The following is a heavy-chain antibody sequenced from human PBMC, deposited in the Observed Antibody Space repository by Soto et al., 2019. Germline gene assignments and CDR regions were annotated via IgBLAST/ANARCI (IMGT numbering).Heavy chain of an antibody. V-gene: IGHV3-30*18. CDR1: GCIFSRYG. D-gene: IGHD3-10*01. Sequence: QVQLVESGGGVVQPGRSLRLSCAASGCIFSRYGMHWVRQAPGKGLEWVAVISYDGSNKYYAESVKGRFIISRDKSENTLYLQMNSLRAEDTAVYYCAKDLGSGKPYYYYAMDVWGQGTTVTVSS. CDR3: AKDLGSGKPYYYYAMDV. CDR2: ISYDGSNK. J-gene: IGHJ6*02.